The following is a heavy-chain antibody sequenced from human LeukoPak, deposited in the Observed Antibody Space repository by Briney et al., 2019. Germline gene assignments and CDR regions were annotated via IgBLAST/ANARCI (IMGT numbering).Heavy chain of an antibody. CDR2: IYYSGST. J-gene: IGHJ6*02. V-gene: IGHV4-59*08. CDR1: GGSISSYY. CDR3: ARVKVDYYYYYGMDV. Sequence: SETLSLTCTVSGGSISSYYWSRIRQPPGKGLEWIGYIYYSGSTNYNPSLKSRVIISVDTSKNQFSLKLSSVTAADTAVYYCARVKVDYYYYYGMDVWGQGTTVTVSS.